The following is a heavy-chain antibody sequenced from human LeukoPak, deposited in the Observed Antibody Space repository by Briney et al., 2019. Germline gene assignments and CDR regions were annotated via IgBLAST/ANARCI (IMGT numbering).Heavy chain of an antibody. CDR3: AKDIGTTRINWFDP. Sequence: GGSLRLSCAASGFTFSGSGMSWVRQAPGKGLEWISSSGDSDGSTYYADSLKGRFTISRDNSKNTLYLQMNNLRAEDTAVYYCAKDIGTTRINWFDPWGQGTLVTVSS. D-gene: IGHD5-12*01. V-gene: IGHV3-23*01. CDR2: SGDSDGST. J-gene: IGHJ5*02. CDR1: GFTFSGSG.